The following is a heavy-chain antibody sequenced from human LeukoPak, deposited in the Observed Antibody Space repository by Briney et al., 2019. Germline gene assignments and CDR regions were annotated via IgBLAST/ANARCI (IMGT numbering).Heavy chain of an antibody. CDR1: GFTFSSYS. V-gene: IGHV3-21*01. J-gene: IGHJ6*03. D-gene: IGHD4-17*01. CDR3: ARGSGVTTIYYYMDV. Sequence: GGSLRLSCAASGFTFSSYSMNWVRQAPGKGLEWVSSISSSSSYIYYADSVKGRLTISRDNAKNSLYLQMNSLRAEDTAVYYCARGSGVTTIYYYMDVWGKGTTVTVSS. CDR2: ISSSSSYI.